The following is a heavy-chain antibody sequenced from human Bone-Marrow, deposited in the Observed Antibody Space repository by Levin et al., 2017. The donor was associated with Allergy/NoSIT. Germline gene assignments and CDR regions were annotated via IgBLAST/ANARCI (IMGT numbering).Heavy chain of an antibody. CDR2: ISGSGGST. J-gene: IGHJ4*02. CDR3: AGVVGYCSSTSCYTSY. V-gene: IGHV3-23*01. Sequence: PGGSLRLSCAASGFTFSSYAMSWVRQAPGKGLEWVSAISGSGGSTYYADSVKGRFTISRDNSKNTLYLQMNSLRAEDTAVYYCAGVVGYCSSTSCYTSYWGQGTLVTVSS. D-gene: IGHD2-2*02. CDR1: GFTFSSYA.